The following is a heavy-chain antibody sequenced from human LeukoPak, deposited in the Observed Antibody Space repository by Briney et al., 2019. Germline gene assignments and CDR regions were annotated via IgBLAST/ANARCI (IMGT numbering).Heavy chain of an antibody. J-gene: IGHJ4*02. Sequence: ASVTVSFLCSGYSFTNYYIHWVRQPPWQGLGWMGIINPSGGSTSYAQKFQGRVIMTRDASTSTVYMDLSSLRSEDTAVYYCATDGSSTDDYYFDYWGQGTLVTVSS. D-gene: IGHD2-2*01. V-gene: IGHV1-46*01. CDR1: GYSFTNYY. CDR2: INPSGGST. CDR3: ATDGSSTDDYYFDY.